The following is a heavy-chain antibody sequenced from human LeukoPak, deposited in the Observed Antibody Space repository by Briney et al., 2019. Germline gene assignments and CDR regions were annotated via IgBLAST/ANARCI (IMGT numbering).Heavy chain of an antibody. CDR1: GYTFTSYG. D-gene: IGHD3-22*01. Sequence: GASVKVSCKASGYTFTSYGISWVRQAPGQGLEWMGWISAYNGNTNYAQKLQGRVTMTTDTSTSTAYMELRSLRSDDTAVYYCARESRRRGLSYYDSSSGAFDIWGQGTMVTVSS. CDR3: ARESRRRGLSYYDSSSGAFDI. V-gene: IGHV1-18*01. CDR2: ISAYNGNT. J-gene: IGHJ3*02.